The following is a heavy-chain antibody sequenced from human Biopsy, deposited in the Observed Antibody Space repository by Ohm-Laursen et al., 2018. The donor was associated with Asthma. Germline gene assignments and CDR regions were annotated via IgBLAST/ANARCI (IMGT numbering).Heavy chain of an antibody. V-gene: IGHV4-59*01. Sequence: GTLSLTCSFSGGSINSDYWSWIRQPPGKGLEWIGLSSYSGFRKYNPSPKSRVTISVDTSKNQLSLNLTSVIAADTAVYYCARDQGDSKFDYWGQGILVTVSS. J-gene: IGHJ4*02. CDR2: SSYSGFR. CDR1: GGSINSDY. CDR3: ARDQGDSKFDY. D-gene: IGHD3-16*01.